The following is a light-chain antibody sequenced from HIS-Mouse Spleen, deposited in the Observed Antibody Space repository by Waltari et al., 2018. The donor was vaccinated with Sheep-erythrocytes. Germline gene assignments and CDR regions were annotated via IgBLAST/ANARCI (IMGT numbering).Light chain of an antibody. V-gene: IGLV3-1*01. Sequence: SYELTQPPSVSVSPGQTASITCSGDKLGDKYACWYQQKPGQSPVLVIYQDSKRPSGIPEGFSGSNPGNTATLTISGTQAMDEADYYCQAWDSSTAVVFGGGTKLTVL. CDR3: QAWDSSTAVV. J-gene: IGLJ2*01. CDR1: KLGDKY. CDR2: QDS.